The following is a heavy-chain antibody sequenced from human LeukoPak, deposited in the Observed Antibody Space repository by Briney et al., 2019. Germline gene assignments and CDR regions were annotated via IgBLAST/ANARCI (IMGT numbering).Heavy chain of an antibody. D-gene: IGHD3-10*01. Sequence: GGSLRLSCAASGFTFDDYTMHWVRQAPGKGLEWVSLISWDGGSTYYADSVKGRFTISRDNSKNSLYLQMNSLRTEDTALYYCAKDSRYYGSGSYPDYWGQGTLVTVSS. J-gene: IGHJ4*02. V-gene: IGHV3-43*01. CDR2: ISWDGGST. CDR1: GFTFDDYT. CDR3: AKDSRYYGSGSYPDY.